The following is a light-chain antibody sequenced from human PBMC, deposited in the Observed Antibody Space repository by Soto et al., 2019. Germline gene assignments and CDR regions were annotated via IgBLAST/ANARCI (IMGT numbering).Light chain of an antibody. J-gene: IGKJ5*01. CDR1: QSISSY. V-gene: IGKV1-39*01. CDR3: HPSYSTPPIT. CDR2: AAS. Sequence: DVQMTQYPSSLSASVGDRVMITFRASQSISSYLNWYQQKPGKAPKLLIYAASSLQSGVPSRFSGSGSGTDFTLTISSLQPEDFATYYCHPSYSTPPITFCQRTRLEIK.